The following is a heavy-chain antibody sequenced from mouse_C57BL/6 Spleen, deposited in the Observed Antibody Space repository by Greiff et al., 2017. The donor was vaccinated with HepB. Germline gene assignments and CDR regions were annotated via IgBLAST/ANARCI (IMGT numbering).Heavy chain of an antibody. CDR3: ARRGLTGTFAY. D-gene: IGHD4-1*01. J-gene: IGHJ3*01. V-gene: IGHV1-50*01. CDR2: IDPSDSYT. CDR1: GYTFTSYW. Sequence: QVHVKQPGAELVKPGASVKLSCKASGYTFTSYWMQWVKQRPGQGLEWIGEIDPSDSYTNYNQKFKGKATLTVDTSSSTAYMQLSSLTSEDSAVYYCARRGLTGTFAYWGQGTLVTVSA.